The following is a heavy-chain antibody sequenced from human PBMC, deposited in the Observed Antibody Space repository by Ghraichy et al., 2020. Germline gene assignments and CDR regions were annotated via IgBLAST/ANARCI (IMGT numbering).Heavy chain of an antibody. CDR1: GGSFSSYA. D-gene: IGHD6-19*01. CDR2: IIPIFGTA. V-gene: IGHV1-69*13. CDR3: ARVWYSSAWPRDFYWYFDL. Sequence: PVKVSCKASGGSFSSYAISWVRQAPGQGLEWMGGIIPIFGTANYAQKSQGRVTITADESTTTAYMELSSLRSEDTAVYYCARVWYSSAWPRDFYWYFDLWGRGTLVTVSS. J-gene: IGHJ2*01.